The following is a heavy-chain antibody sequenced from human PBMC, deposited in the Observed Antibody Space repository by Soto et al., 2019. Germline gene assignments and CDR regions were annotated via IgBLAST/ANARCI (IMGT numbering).Heavy chain of an antibody. CDR2: IYTGVSDT. Sequence: GVSLKINRKGTVYILTSYWISWVLHMTGNGMESMGIIYTGVSDTRYSPYFQGQVTISADKSISTTYLQWSSLKASDTAMYCCARRLGHGPQLRYFGRLHEDIWGQGTMVTVSS. V-gene: IGHV5-51*01. CDR1: VYILTSYW. CDR3: ARRLGHGPQLRYFGRLHEDI. J-gene: IGHJ3*02. D-gene: IGHD3-9*01.